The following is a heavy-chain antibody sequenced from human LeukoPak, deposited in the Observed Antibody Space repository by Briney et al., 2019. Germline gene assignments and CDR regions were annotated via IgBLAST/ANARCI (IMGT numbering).Heavy chain of an antibody. CDR1: GFTVSSNY. Sequence: PGGSLRLSCAASGFTVSSNYMSWVRQAPGKGLEWVSVIYSGGSTYYADSVKGRFTISRDNSKNTLYLQMNSLRAEDTAVYYCARVGYDILTGYFKPGANYYFDYWGQGTLVTVSS. J-gene: IGHJ4*02. CDR2: IYSGGST. V-gene: IGHV3-66*01. CDR3: ARVGYDILTGYFKPGANYYFDY. D-gene: IGHD3-9*01.